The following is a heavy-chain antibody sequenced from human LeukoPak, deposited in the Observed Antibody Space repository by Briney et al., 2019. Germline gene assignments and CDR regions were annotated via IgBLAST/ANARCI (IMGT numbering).Heavy chain of an antibody. CDR1: GGSISGYI. J-gene: IGHJ2*01. V-gene: IGHV4-59*08. CDR3: VRLSVVSPHRYFDL. D-gene: IGHD4-23*01. CDR2: IHDNGNT. Sequence: SETLSLTCTVSGGSISGYIWSWIRQPPGKGLEWIAYIHDNGNTNYNPSLKSRVTIALDTSKTQFSLRLNSVTAADTAVYYCVRLSVVSPHRYFDLWGRGTLVTVSS.